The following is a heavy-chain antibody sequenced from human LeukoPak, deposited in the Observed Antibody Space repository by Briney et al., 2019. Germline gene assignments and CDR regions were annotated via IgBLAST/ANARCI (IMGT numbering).Heavy chain of an antibody. Sequence: GGSLRLSCAASGFTFSSYAMSWVRQAPGKGLEWVSYISSSGSPIYYADSVKGRFTISRDNAKNSLYLQMNSLRAEDTAVYYCARPGAATLSYWGQGTLVTVSS. V-gene: IGHV3-48*03. CDR2: ISSSGSPI. CDR3: ARPGAATLSY. J-gene: IGHJ4*02. CDR1: GFTFSSYA. D-gene: IGHD1-26*01.